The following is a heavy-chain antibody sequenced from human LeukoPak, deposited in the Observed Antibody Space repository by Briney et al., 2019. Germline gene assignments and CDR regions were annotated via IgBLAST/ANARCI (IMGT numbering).Heavy chain of an antibody. CDR2: ISSSSSYI. Sequence: GGSLRLSCAASGFTFSSYSMSWVRQAPGKGLEWVSSISSSSSYIYYADSVKGRFTISRDNAKNSLYLQMNSLGAEDTAVYYCARDYQAVAGRDYFDYWGQGTLVTVSS. V-gene: IGHV3-21*01. CDR1: GFTFSSYS. J-gene: IGHJ4*02. D-gene: IGHD6-19*01. CDR3: ARDYQAVAGRDYFDY.